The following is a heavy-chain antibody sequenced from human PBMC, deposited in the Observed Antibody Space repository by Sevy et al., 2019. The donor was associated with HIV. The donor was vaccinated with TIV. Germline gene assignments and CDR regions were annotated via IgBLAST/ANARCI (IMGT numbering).Heavy chain of an antibody. V-gene: IGHV3-33*01. D-gene: IGHD6-19*01. Sequence: GGSLRLSCAASGFSISGYGMHWVRQAPGKGLEWVAVIWYDGTNGEYADSVKGRFTISRDNSKNTLYLQMNSLRVEATAVYYCAREDIRVAGIGYYFHSWGQGTLVTVSS. CDR1: GFSISGYG. CDR3: AREDIRVAGIGYYFHS. CDR2: IWYDGTNG. J-gene: IGHJ4*02.